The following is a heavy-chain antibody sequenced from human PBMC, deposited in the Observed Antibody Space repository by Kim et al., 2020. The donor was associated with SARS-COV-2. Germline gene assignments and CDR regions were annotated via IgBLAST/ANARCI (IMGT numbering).Heavy chain of an antibody. V-gene: IGHV3-48*02. CDR2: ITRSSTTI. Sequence: GGSLRLSCATSGFTFSAYEMNWVRQAPGKGLEWLSFITRSSTTIYYADSVKGRFTISRDNVKNSLYLQMNSLRDEDTALYYCVRARMGGAFDVWGYGTMV. J-gene: IGHJ3*01. CDR3: VRARMGGAFDV. D-gene: IGHD3-16*01. CDR1: GFTFSAYE.